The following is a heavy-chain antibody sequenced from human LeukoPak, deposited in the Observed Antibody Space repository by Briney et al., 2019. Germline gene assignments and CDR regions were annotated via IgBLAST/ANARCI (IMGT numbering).Heavy chain of an antibody. J-gene: IGHJ4*02. Sequence: GGSLRLSCAASGFTFSNAWMSWVRQAPGKGLEWVGRIKSKTDGGTTEYAATVRGRFTIARADSKNTLYLQMNSLKTEDTAVYYCPTVVGATTRSPFDYWGQGTLVTVSS. D-gene: IGHD1-26*01. CDR2: IKSKTDGGTT. V-gene: IGHV3-15*01. CDR3: PTVVGATTRSPFDY. CDR1: GFTFSNAW.